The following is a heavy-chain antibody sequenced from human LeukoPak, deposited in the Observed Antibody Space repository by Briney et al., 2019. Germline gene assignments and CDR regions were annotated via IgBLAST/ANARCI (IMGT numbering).Heavy chain of an antibody. V-gene: IGHV1-8*01. Sequence: ASVKVSCKASGYTFTSYDINWVRQATGQGLEWMGWMNPNSGNTGHAQKFQGRVTMTRNTSISTAYMELSSLRSEDTAVYYCARELRGSGRYNAFDIWGQGTMVTVSS. CDR1: GYTFTSYD. CDR2: MNPNSGNT. J-gene: IGHJ3*02. CDR3: ARELRGSGRYNAFDI. D-gene: IGHD3-10*01.